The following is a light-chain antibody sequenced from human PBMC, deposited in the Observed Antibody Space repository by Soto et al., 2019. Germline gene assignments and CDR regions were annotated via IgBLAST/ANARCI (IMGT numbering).Light chain of an antibody. V-gene: IGKV1D-8*03. J-gene: IGKJ1*01. CDR2: AAS. CDR3: QQLNSYPRT. Sequence: VVGLTPSPSLLSASPGGRGTISCRMSQGISSYLAWYQQKPGKAPELLIYAASTLQSGVPSRFRGSGSGTEFTLAISNLQPEDFATYYCQQLNSYPRTFGQGTKVDI. CDR1: QGISSY.